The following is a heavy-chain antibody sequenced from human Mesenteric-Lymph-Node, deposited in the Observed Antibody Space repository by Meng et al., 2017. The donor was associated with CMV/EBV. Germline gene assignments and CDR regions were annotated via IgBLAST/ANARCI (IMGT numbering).Heavy chain of an antibody. CDR2: INWNGGST. D-gene: IGHD2-15*01. CDR1: GFTFDDYS. V-gene: IGHV3-20*04. J-gene: IGHJ3*02. Sequence: GGSLRLSCTASGFTFDDYSMSWVRQAPGKGLEWFSGINWNGGSTGYADSVKGRFTISRDNAKNSLYLQMNSLRAEDTALYYCARKGRDAFDIWGQGTMVTVSS. CDR3: ARKGRDAFDI.